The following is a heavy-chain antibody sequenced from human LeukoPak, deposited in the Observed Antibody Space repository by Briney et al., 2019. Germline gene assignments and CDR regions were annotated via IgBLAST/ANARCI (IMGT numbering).Heavy chain of an antibody. J-gene: IGHJ5*02. Sequence: PGGSLRLSCASSGFTFSSYAMSWVRQAPGKGLEWVSYISSSGSTIYYADSVKGRFTISRDNAKNSLYLQMNSLRAEDTAVYYCAREVRMRVMVANWFDPWGQGTLVTVSS. CDR2: ISSSGSTI. D-gene: IGHD2-8*01. V-gene: IGHV3-48*04. CDR1: GFTFSSYA. CDR3: AREVRMRVMVANWFDP.